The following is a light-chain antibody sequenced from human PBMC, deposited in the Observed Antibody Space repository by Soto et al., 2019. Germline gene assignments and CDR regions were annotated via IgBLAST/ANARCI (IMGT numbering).Light chain of an antibody. CDR1: GSNIGSNT. CDR3: ATWDDSLNGYV. Sequence: QSVLTQPPSASGTPGQRITISCSGSGSNIGSNTVTWYQQLPRTAPKFLIYTNNQRPSGVPHRFSGSKSGTSASLAISGLQSGDEADYYCATWDDSLNGYVFGTGTKVTVL. CDR2: TNN. J-gene: IGLJ1*01. V-gene: IGLV1-44*01.